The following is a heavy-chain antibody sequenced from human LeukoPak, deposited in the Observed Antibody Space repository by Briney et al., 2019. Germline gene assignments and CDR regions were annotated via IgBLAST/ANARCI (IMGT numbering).Heavy chain of an antibody. CDR2: IFPGGNT. CDR3: ARDTGEGIDY. CDR1: GFSVSSKY. J-gene: IGHJ4*02. Sequence: PGGSLRLSCAASGFSVSSKYMTWVRQSPGKGLDWVPVIFPGGNTYYGDSVKGRFTISRDNSMNTVYLQMNSLRVEDTALYYCARDTGEGIDYWGQGTLVTVSS. V-gene: IGHV3-53*01. D-gene: IGHD3-16*01.